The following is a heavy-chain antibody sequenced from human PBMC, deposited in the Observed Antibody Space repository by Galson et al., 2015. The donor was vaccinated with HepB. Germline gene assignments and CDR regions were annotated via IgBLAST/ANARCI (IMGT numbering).Heavy chain of an antibody. D-gene: IGHD2-2*01. Sequence: SLRLSCAPSGFNIGNYAMNWVRQAPGKGLEWVSAISGSGANTYYAHSVKGRFTISRDNSKNTLFLQMNSLRAEDTAVYYCANRDLGYCSGTSCSYSDSWGQGTLVTVSS. V-gene: IGHV3-23*01. J-gene: IGHJ4*02. CDR3: ANRDLGYCSGTSCSYSDS. CDR2: ISGSGANT. CDR1: GFNIGNYA.